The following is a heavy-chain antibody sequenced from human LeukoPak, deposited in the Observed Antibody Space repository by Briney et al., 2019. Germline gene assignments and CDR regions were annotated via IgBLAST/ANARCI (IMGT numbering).Heavy chain of an antibody. V-gene: IGHV1-2*02. Sequence: ASVKVSCKASGYTFTGYYMHWVRQAPGQGLEWMGWINPNSGGTNYAQKFQGRVTMTRDTSITTAYMDLRRLKSDDTAVYYCARARGDYDSWSGYYHYFDYWGQGSLVTVSS. CDR1: GYTFTGYY. CDR2: INPNSGGT. D-gene: IGHD3-3*01. CDR3: ARARGDYDSWSGYYHYFDY. J-gene: IGHJ4*02.